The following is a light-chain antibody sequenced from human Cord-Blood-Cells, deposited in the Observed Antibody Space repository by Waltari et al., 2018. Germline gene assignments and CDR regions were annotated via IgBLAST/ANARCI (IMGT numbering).Light chain of an antibody. Sequence: DIQMTQSPSSMSASVGDSVTITCRASQSISSYLNWYQQKPGKAPKLLIYAESSLQSGVPSRFSGSGSGTDFTLTISSLQPEDFATYYCQQSYSTPYTFGQGTKLEIK. J-gene: IGKJ2*01. V-gene: IGKV1-39*01. CDR2: AES. CDR1: QSISSY. CDR3: QQSYSTPYT.